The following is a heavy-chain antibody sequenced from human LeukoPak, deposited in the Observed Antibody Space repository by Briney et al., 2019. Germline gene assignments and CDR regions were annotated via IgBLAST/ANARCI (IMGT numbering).Heavy chain of an antibody. D-gene: IGHD2/OR15-2a*01. CDR1: GFTFSSYG. CDR2: ISYDGSNK. J-gene: IGHJ6*02. V-gene: IGHV3-30*18. Sequence: GGSLRLSCAASGFTFSSYGMHWVRQAPGKGLEWVAVISYDGSNKYYADSVKGRFTISRNNSKNTLYLQMNSLRAEDTAVYYCAKPPKTDDFRMDVWGQGTTVTVSS. CDR3: AKPPKTDDFRMDV.